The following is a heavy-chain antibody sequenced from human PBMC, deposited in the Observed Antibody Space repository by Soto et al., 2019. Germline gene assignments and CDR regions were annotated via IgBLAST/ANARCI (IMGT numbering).Heavy chain of an antibody. V-gene: IGHV4-59*12. CDR3: AKDVVGSGWFSYFDH. D-gene: IGHD6-19*01. CDR1: GGSISSYY. CDR2: IYYSGST. Sequence: PSETLSLTCTVSGGSISSYYWSWIRQPPGKGLEWIGYIYYSGSTNYNPSLKSRVTISVDTSKNQFSLKLSSVTAADTAVYYCAKDVVGSGWFSYFDHWGQGTLVTVSS. J-gene: IGHJ4*02.